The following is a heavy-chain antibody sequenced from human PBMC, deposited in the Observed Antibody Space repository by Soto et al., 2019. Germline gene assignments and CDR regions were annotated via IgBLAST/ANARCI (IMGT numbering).Heavy chain of an antibody. V-gene: IGHV4-59*01. CDR2: IDYSGST. D-gene: IGHD1-26*01. Sequence: SETLSLTCTVSGGSISSYYWSWIRQPPGKGLEWIGYIDYSGSTNYNPSLKSRVTISVDTSKNQFSLKLSSVTAADTAVYYCANLGVGATFFDYWGQGTLVTVS. CDR1: GGSISSYY. J-gene: IGHJ4*02. CDR3: ANLGVGATFFDY.